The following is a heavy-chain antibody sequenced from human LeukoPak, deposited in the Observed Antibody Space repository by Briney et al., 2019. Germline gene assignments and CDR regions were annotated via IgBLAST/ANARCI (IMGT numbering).Heavy chain of an antibody. Sequence: PGGSLRLSCAASGFTFRSYWMSWVRQAPGKGLEWVANIKQDGSEKYYVDSVKGRFTIYRDNAKNSLYLQMNSLRAEDTAVYYCARDPSGSYWSYFDYWGQGTLVTVSS. D-gene: IGHD1-26*01. CDR2: IKQDGSEK. V-gene: IGHV3-7*01. J-gene: IGHJ4*02. CDR3: ARDPSGSYWSYFDY. CDR1: GFTFRSYW.